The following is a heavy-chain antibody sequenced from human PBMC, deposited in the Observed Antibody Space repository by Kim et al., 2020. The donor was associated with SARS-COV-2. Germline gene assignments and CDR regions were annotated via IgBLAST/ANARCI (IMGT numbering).Heavy chain of an antibody. V-gene: IGHV6-1*01. J-gene: IGHJ5*02. CDR2: TYYRSKWYY. Sequence: SQTLSLTCDISGDSVSGNTAAWNWIRQSPSRGLEWLGRTYYRSKWYYDYAVSVKSRITINPDTSKNQFSLQLSSVILEDTAVYYCVREYSGSYLGNWFDPWGQGTLVIVSS. CDR3: VREYSGSYLGNWFDP. CDR1: GDSVSGNTAA. D-gene: IGHD1-26*01.